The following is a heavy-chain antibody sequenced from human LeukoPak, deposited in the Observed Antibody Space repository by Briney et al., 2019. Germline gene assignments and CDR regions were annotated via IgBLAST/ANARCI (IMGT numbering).Heavy chain of an antibody. CDR1: GGSFSGYY. D-gene: IGHD3-10*01. J-gene: IGHJ4*02. CDR3: ARHKKVLRFYGSGSSLFDY. V-gene: IGHV4-34*01. Sequence: PSETLSLTCAVYGGSFSGYYWSWIRQPPGKGLEWIGEINHSGSTNYNPSLKSRVTISVDTSKNQFSLKLSSVTAADTAVYYCARHKKVLRFYGSGSSLFDYWGQGTLVTVSS. CDR2: INHSGST.